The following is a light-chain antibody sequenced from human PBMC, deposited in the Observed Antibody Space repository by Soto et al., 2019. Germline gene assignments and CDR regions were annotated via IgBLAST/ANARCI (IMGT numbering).Light chain of an antibody. V-gene: IGLV2-8*01. J-gene: IGLJ1*01. CDR3: SSYAGSSNV. CDR1: SSDVGGYNF. CDR2: EVN. Sequence: QSALTQPPSASGSPGQSVAISCTGTSSDVGGYNFVSWYQQHPGKAPKLMIYEVNNRPSGVPDRFPGSKSGNTASLTFSRLQAEDEADYYSSSYAGSSNVFGTGTKVTVL.